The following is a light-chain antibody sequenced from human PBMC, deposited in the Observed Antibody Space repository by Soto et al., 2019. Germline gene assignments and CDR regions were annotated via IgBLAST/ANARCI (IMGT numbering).Light chain of an antibody. Sequence: EIVLTQSPATLSLSPGERATLSCRASQSVSSYLAWYQQKPGQAPRLLIYDASTRATGIPARFSGSGSGTDFTLTISSLDPEDFAVYYCQQRSNWRFTFGPRTKVDIK. CDR3: QQRSNWRFT. V-gene: IGKV3-11*01. CDR1: QSVSSY. J-gene: IGKJ3*01. CDR2: DAS.